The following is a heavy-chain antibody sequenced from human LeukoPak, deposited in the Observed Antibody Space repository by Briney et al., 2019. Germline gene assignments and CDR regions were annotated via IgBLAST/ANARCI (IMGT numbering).Heavy chain of an antibody. CDR3: ARDPGYCSGGSCYGHDAFDI. J-gene: IGHJ3*02. CDR2: INHSGST. CDR1: GGSFSGYY. D-gene: IGHD2-15*01. Sequence: SETLSLTCAVYGGSFSGYYWSWIRQPPGKGVEWIGEINHSGSTNYNPSLKSRVTISVDTSKNQFSLKLSSVTAADTAVYYCARDPGYCSGGSCYGHDAFDIWGQGTMVTVSS. V-gene: IGHV4-34*01.